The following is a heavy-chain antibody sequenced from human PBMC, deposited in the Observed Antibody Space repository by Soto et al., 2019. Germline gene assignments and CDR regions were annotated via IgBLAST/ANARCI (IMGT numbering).Heavy chain of an antibody. Sequence: SETLSLTCTVSGGSISSSSYYWGWIRQPPGKGLEWIGSIYYSGSTYYNPSLKSRVTISVDTSKNQFSLKLSSVTAADTAVYYCASRYCSSTSCYVPNSFDYWGQGTLVTVSS. CDR3: ASRYCSSTSCYVPNSFDY. CDR2: IYYSGST. J-gene: IGHJ4*02. V-gene: IGHV4-39*01. D-gene: IGHD2-2*01. CDR1: GGSISSSSYY.